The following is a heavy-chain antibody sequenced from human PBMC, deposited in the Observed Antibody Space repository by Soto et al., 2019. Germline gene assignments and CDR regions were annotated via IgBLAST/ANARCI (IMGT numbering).Heavy chain of an antibody. CDR2: ITGGADNT. Sequence: GSLRLSCVASGFTYSSYAMSWVRQAPGKGLEWVSTITGGADNTHYADSVKGRFTISRDNSKNTLSLQMNSLRVEGTAVYHCAKGRIAVAAPYNWFDPWGQGTLVTVSS. V-gene: IGHV3-23*01. CDR1: GFTYSSYA. J-gene: IGHJ5*02. CDR3: AKGRIAVAAPYNWFDP. D-gene: IGHD6-19*01.